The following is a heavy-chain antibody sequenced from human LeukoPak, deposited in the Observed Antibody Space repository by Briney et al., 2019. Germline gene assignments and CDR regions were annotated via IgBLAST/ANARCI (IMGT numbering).Heavy chain of an antibody. V-gene: IGHV3-30*04. D-gene: IGHD3-10*01. CDR3: ARESYYGSSDAFDI. CDR2: ISYDGSNE. CDR1: GFTFSSYV. Sequence: GRSLRLSCAASGFTFSSYVMHWVRQAPGKGLEWVAIISYDGSNEYYADSVKGRFTISRDNSKNTLYLQMNSLRAADTAVYYCARESYYGSSDAFDIWGQGTMVTVSS. J-gene: IGHJ3*02.